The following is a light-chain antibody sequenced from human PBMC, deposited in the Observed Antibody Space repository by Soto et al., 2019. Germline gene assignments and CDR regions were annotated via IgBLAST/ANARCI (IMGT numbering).Light chain of an antibody. CDR2: RDS. CDR3: QVWDSSTVV. Sequence: SYELTQPLSVSVALGQTARITCEGNNIGSKNVHWYQHKPGQAPVVVICRDSNRPSGIPERFSGSNSGNTATLTISRAQAGDEADYYCQVWDSSTVVFGGGTKVTVL. V-gene: IGLV3-9*01. CDR1: NIGSKN. J-gene: IGLJ2*01.